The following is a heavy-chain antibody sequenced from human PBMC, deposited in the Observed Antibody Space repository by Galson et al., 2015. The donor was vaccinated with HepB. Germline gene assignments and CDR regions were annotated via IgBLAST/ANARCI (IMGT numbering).Heavy chain of an antibody. CDR2: FDPEDGET. V-gene: IGHV1-24*01. CDR1: GYTLTELS. CDR3: ATAGGPHSGTMTYWYFDL. Sequence: SVKVSCKVSGYTLTELSMHWVRQAPGKGLEWMGGFDPEDGETIYAQKFRGRVTMTEDTSTDTAYMELSSLRSEDTAVYYCATAGGPHSGTMTYWYFDLWGRGTLVTVSS. J-gene: IGHJ2*01. D-gene: IGHD3-10*01.